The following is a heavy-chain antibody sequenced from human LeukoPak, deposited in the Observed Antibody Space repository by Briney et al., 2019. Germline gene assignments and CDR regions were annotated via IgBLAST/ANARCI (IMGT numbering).Heavy chain of an antibody. V-gene: IGHV1-2*02. CDR3: ARDSSGWYYFDY. J-gene: IGHJ4*02. Sequence: ASVKVSCKASGYTFTGYYMHWVRQAPGQGLEWMGWINPNSGGTNYAQKFQGRVTMTRDTSISIAYMELSRLRSDDTAVYYCARDSSGWYYFDYWGQGTLVTVSS. CDR2: INPNSGGT. CDR1: GYTFTGYY. D-gene: IGHD6-19*01.